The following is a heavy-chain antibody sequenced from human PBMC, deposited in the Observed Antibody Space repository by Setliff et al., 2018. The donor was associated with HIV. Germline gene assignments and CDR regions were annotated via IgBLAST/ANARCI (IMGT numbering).Heavy chain of an antibody. CDR1: GGSISSSNW. J-gene: IGHJ4*02. Sequence: LSLTCAVSGGSISSSNWWRWVRQPPGKGLEWIGEIYHSGSTNYNPSLKSRVAISVDTSKNQFSVKLSSVTAADTAVYYCARGRHYSSSAPFAIDFWGQGMLVTVSS. D-gene: IGHD6-6*01. V-gene: IGHV4-4*02. CDR2: IYHSGST. CDR3: ARGRHYSSSAPFAIDF.